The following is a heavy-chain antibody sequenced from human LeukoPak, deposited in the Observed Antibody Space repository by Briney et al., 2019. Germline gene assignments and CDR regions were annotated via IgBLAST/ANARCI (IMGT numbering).Heavy chain of an antibody. CDR3: ARGGSRDGYNRPLDY. CDR1: GGSISSYY. D-gene: IGHD5-24*01. Sequence: SQTLSLTCTVSGGSISSYYWSWIRQPPGKGLEWIGYTYYNGGANYNPSLKSRITMSVDTSKNQFSLSLNSVTAADTAVYYCARGGSRDGYNRPLDYWGQGTLVTVSS. CDR2: TYYNGGA. J-gene: IGHJ4*02. V-gene: IGHV4-59*01.